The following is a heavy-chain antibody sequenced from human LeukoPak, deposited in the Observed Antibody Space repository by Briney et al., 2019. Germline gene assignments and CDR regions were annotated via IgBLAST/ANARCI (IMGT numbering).Heavy chain of an antibody. CDR1: GLTFGDYA. CDR3: TKNYYISYYYYYMDV. Sequence: GGSLRLSCTASGLTFGDYAMSWVRQAPGKGLEWVGFIRSKAYGGTTEYAASVKGRFTISRDDFKSIAYLQMNSLKTEDTAVYYCTKNYYISYYYYYMDVWGKGTTVTVSS. CDR2: IRSKAYGGTT. V-gene: IGHV3-49*04. D-gene: IGHD1-26*01. J-gene: IGHJ6*03.